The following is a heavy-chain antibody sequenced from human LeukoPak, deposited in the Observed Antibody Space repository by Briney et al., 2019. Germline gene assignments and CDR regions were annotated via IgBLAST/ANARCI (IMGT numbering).Heavy chain of an antibody. Sequence: SETLSLTCTVSGGSISSGSYYWSWIRQPAGKGLEWIGRIYTSGSTNYNPSLKSRVTISVDTSKNQFSLKLSSVTAADTAVYYCARGASPKDAVFFDYWGQGALITVSS. D-gene: IGHD3-16*01. CDR3: ARGASPKDAVFFDY. CDR2: IYTSGST. V-gene: IGHV4-61*02. CDR1: GGSISSGSYY. J-gene: IGHJ4*02.